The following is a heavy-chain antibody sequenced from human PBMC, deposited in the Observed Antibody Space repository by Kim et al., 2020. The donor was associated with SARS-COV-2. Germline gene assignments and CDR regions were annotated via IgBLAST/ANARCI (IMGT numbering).Heavy chain of an antibody. Sequence: SQTLSLTCVISGDSLSTNGVAWNWIRQFPSRGLEWLGRTYYRSKWSNDYAVSVKSRIIINPDTAKNQFSLQLSSVTPEDTAVYYCARGSRSTFDYWGQGT. V-gene: IGHV6-1*01. CDR2: TYYRSKWSN. CDR1: GDSLSTNGVA. D-gene: IGHD2-2*01. J-gene: IGHJ4*02. CDR3: ARGSRSTFDY.